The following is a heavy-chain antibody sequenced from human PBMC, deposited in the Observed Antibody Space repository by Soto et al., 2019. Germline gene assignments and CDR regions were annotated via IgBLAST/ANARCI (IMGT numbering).Heavy chain of an antibody. D-gene: IGHD1-26*01. CDR1: GYPFTTYY. Sequence: HVQLVQSGTEVKKPGASVRVSCMVSGYPFTTYYIHWVRQAPGQGLEWMGWIDPRSGGTVYEQKFQGRVTMTRDTSISTAYRDLSGLTSDDTALYYCATDDYGSFPYWGQGSLVTVSS. CDR3: ATDDYGSFPY. V-gene: IGHV1-2*02. CDR2: IDPRSGGT. J-gene: IGHJ4*02.